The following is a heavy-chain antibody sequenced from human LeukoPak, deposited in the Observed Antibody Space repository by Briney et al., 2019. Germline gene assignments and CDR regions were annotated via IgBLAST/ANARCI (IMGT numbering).Heavy chain of an antibody. Sequence: GESLKISFKGSGXSFTSYGIAWVRQMPGKDLEWMGLIYPGDSDTRYSPSFQGQVTISADKSSSTAYLQWSSLKASDAALYYCAKGANGHSFDYWGQGTPVTVSS. CDR1: GXSFTSYG. V-gene: IGHV5-51*01. CDR3: AKGANGHSFDY. D-gene: IGHD2-8*01. CDR2: IYPGDSDT. J-gene: IGHJ4*02.